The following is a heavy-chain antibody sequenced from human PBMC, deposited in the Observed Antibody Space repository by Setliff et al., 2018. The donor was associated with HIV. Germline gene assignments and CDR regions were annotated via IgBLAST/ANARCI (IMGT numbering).Heavy chain of an antibody. V-gene: IGHV4-59*01. CDR1: GGSISSYY. CDR3: AGFGELLDYYYGMDV. Sequence: SETLSLTCTVSGGSISSYYWSWIRQPPGKGLEWIGYIYYSGSTNYNPSLKSRVTISVDKSKNQFSLKLSSVTAADTAVYYCAGFGELLDYYYGMDVWGQGTAVTVSS. J-gene: IGHJ6*02. D-gene: IGHD3-10*01. CDR2: IYYSGST.